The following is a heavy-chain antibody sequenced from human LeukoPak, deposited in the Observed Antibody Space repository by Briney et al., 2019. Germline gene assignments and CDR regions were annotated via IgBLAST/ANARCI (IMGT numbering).Heavy chain of an antibody. Sequence: SETLSLTCAVSGGSFNGYYWSWIRQPPGKGLEWIGAINHSGRTNYNPSLKSRVTISVDMSSNQFSLKLSSVTAADTAVYYCVRGNYCSGGSCYHYYYYYMDVWGKGTTVTVSS. J-gene: IGHJ6*03. CDR1: GGSFNGYY. CDR3: VRGNYCSGGSCYHYYYYYMDV. D-gene: IGHD2-15*01. V-gene: IGHV4-34*01. CDR2: INHSGRT.